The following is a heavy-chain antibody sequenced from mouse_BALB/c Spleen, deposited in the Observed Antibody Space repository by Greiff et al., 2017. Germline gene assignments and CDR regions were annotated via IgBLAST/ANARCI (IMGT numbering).Heavy chain of an antibody. CDR1: GYTFTSYW. Sequence: QVQLQQPGAELVKPGASVKLSCKASGYTFTSYWMHWVKQRPGQGLEWIGEIDPSDSYTNYNQKFKGKATLTVDKSSSTAYMQLSSLTSEDSAVYYCARGPYWGQGTTLTVSS. CDR3: ARGPY. J-gene: IGHJ2*01. V-gene: IGHV1-69*02. CDR2: IDPSDSYT.